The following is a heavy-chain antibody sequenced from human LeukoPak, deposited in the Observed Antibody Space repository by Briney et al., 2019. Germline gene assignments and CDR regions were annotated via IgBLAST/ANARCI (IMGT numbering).Heavy chain of an antibody. CDR2: ISAYNGNT. V-gene: IGHV1-18*04. CDR3: ARVRYCSGGSCYSGWFDP. Sequence: ASVKVSCKASGYTFTGYYMHWVRQAPGQRLEWMGWISAYNGNTNYAQRLQGRVTMATDTSTSTAYMELRSLRSEDTAVYYCARVRYCSGGSCYSGWFDPWGQGTLVTVSS. J-gene: IGHJ5*02. D-gene: IGHD2-15*01. CDR1: GYTFTGYY.